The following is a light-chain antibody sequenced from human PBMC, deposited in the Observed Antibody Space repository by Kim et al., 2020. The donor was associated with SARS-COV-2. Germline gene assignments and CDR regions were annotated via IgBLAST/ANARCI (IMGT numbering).Light chain of an antibody. J-gene: IGLJ1*01. CDR1: SSNIGSNY. V-gene: IGLV1-47*01. CDR3: AAWDDSLSGHYV. Sequence: RVNISCSGSSSNIGSNYVYWYQQLPGTAPKLLIYRNNQRPSGVPDRFSGSKSGTSASLAISGLRSEDEADYYCAAWDDSLSGHYVFGTGTKVTVL. CDR2: RNN.